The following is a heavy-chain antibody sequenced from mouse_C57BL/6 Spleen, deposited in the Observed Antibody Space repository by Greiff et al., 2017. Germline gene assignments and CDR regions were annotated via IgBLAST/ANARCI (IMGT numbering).Heavy chain of an antibody. V-gene: IGHV1-81*01. CDR3: ARDYDSLAY. D-gene: IGHD2-4*01. CDR2: IYPRSGNT. J-gene: IGHJ3*01. Sequence: VKLMESGAELARPGASVKLSCKASGYTFTSYGINWVKQRTGQGLEWIGEIYPRSGNTYYNEKFKGKATLTVEKTSSTAYVEVRSLTSEDSAVYYCARDYDSLAYWGQGTLVTVSA. CDR1: GYTFTSYG.